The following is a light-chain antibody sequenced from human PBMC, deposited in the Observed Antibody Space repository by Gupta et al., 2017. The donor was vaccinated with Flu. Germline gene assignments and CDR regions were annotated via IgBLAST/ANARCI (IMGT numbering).Light chain of an antibody. CDR2: DDS. J-gene: IGLJ1*01. CDR3: QVGDTSNDHLYV. CDR1: NIGSKS. Sequence: SNVLTQPPSVSVAPGTTARISCGGNNIGSKSVHWYQQKPGQAPVLGVYDDSDRPSGIPERFSGSNYGDTATLTITRVEAGDEADYYCQVGDTSNDHLYVFGPGTKVTVL. V-gene: IGLV3-21*03.